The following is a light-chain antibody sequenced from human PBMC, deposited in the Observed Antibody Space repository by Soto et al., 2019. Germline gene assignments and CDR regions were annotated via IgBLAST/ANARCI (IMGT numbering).Light chain of an antibody. CDR3: QVWDSSGDRV. V-gene: IGLV3-21*04. Sequence: YELTQPPSVSVAPGKTARITCGGNNIGSKSVHWYQQKPGQAPVLVIYYDSDRPSGIPERFSGSNSGTTATLTISRVEAGDEADYYCQVWDSSGDRVFGGGTKLTVL. CDR2: YDS. J-gene: IGLJ3*02. CDR1: NIGSKS.